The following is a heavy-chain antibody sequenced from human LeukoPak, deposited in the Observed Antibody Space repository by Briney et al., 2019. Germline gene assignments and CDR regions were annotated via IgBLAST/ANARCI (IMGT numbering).Heavy chain of an antibody. CDR1: GFTFGTYA. D-gene: IGHD6-13*01. CDR3: AKDMAAAAGDGFDY. V-gene: IGHV3-23*01. Sequence: GGSLRLSCAASGFTFGTYAMSWVRQAPGKGLEWISAISGSGGSTYYADSVKGRFTISRDNSKNTLYLQMNSLRAEDTAVYYCAKDMAAAAGDGFDYWGQGTLVTVSS. J-gene: IGHJ4*02. CDR2: ISGSGGST.